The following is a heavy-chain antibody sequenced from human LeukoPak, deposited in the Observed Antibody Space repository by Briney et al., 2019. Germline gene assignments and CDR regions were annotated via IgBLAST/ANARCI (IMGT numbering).Heavy chain of an antibody. V-gene: IGHV1-18*01. Sequence: ASVKVSCKASGYTFTSYGISWVRQAPGQGLEWMGWISAYNGNTNYAQKLQGRVTMTTDTSTSTAYMELRSLRSDDTAVYYCARLGYCSGGSCLAYFDYWGQGTLVTVSS. CDR3: ARLGYCSGGSCLAYFDY. CDR2: ISAYNGNT. CDR1: GYTFTSYG. J-gene: IGHJ4*02. D-gene: IGHD2-15*01.